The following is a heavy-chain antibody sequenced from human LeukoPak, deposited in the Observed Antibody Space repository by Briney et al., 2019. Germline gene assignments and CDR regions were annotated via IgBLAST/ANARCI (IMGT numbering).Heavy chain of an antibody. V-gene: IGHV4-31*03. Sequence: PSETLSLTCTVSGGSISSGDYYWSWIRQHPGKGLEWIGYIYYSGSTYYNPSLKSRVTISVDTSKNQFSLKLSSVTAADTAVYYCARARAAAGKEAFDIWGQGTMVTVSS. CDR3: ARARAAAGKEAFDI. J-gene: IGHJ3*02. CDR1: GGSISSGDYY. D-gene: IGHD6-13*01. CDR2: IYYSGST.